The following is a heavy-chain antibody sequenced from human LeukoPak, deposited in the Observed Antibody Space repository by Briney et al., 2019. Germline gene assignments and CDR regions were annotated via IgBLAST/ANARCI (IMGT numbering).Heavy chain of an antibody. Sequence: GGSLRLSCAGSGFTFSLYWMSWVRQAPGKGLEWVANIKQDGSEKYSVDSVKGRFTISRDNTKNSLYLQMNGLRGEDTAIYYCARNPNWLSYGMDVWGQGTTVTVSS. D-gene: IGHD6-19*01. CDR1: GFTFSLYW. V-gene: IGHV3-7*01. CDR2: IKQDGSEK. J-gene: IGHJ6*02. CDR3: ARNPNWLSYGMDV.